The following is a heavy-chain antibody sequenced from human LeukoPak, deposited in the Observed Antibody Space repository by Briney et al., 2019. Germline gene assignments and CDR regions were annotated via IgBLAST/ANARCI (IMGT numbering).Heavy chain of an antibody. CDR1: GFTFSSYA. Sequence: GGSLRLSCAASGFTFSSYAISWVRQAPGKGLEWVSAIIGSGGSTYYADSVKGRFTISRDNSKNTLYLQMNSLRAEDTAVYYCAKDTYSTSPYYFDYWGQGTLVTVSS. CDR3: AKDTYSTSPYYFDY. CDR2: IIGSGGST. J-gene: IGHJ4*02. D-gene: IGHD1-26*01. V-gene: IGHV3-23*01.